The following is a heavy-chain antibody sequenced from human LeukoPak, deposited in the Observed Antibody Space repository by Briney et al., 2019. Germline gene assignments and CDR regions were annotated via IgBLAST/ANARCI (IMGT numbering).Heavy chain of an antibody. D-gene: IGHD3-9*01. CDR3: ARARSDYDILTGYYHYSGMDV. CDR1: GFIFSAYS. V-gene: IGHV3-21*01. CDR2: ISTGSAYI. Sequence: GGSLRLSCAASGFIFSAYSMNWVRQAPGKGLEWVSSISTGSAYIYYADSVKGRFTISRDKAKNSLYLQMNSLRAEDTAVYYCARARSDYDILTGYYHYSGMDVWGQGTLVTVSS. J-gene: IGHJ6*02.